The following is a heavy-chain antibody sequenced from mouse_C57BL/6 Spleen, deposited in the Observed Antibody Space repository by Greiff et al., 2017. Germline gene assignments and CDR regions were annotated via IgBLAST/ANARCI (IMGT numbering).Heavy chain of an antibody. CDR1: GYAFSSSW. V-gene: IGHV1-82*01. J-gene: IGHJ1*03. CDR3: ARANYYGSSYLHWYFDV. CDR2: IYPGDGDT. D-gene: IGHD1-1*01. Sequence: QVQLKESGPELVKPGASVKISCKASGYAFSSSWMNWVKQRPGKGLEWIGRIYPGDGDTNYNGKFKGKATLTADKSSSTAYMQLSSLTSEDSAVYCCARANYYGSSYLHWYFDVWGTGTTVTVSS.